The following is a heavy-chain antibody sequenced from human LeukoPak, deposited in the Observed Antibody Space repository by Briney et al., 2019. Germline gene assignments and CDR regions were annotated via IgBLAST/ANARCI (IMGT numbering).Heavy chain of an antibody. CDR1: GDSISSYY. Sequence: PSETLSLTCIVSGDSISSYYWSWIRQPPGKGLEWIRYIFHSGNTNYNPSLKSRVTMSIDTSKNQFSLRLSSVTAADTAVYYCARQPYTIGAYYFDYWGPGTLVSVSS. CDR2: IFHSGNT. CDR3: ARQPYTIGAYYFDY. J-gene: IGHJ4*02. D-gene: IGHD1-26*01. V-gene: IGHV4-59*08.